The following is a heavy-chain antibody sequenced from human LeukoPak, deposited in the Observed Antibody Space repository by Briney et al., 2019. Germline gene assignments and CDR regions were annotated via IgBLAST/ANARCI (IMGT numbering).Heavy chain of an antibody. Sequence: ASVKVSCKASGYTFTGYYMHWVRQAPGQGLEWMGWINPNSGGTNYAQKFQGRVTMTRDTSISTAYMELSRLRSDDTAVYYCARGAVGIWFVESVSRSGMDVWGQGTTVTVSS. CDR3: ARGAVGIWFVESVSRSGMDV. CDR1: GYTFTGYY. V-gene: IGHV1-2*02. J-gene: IGHJ6*02. CDR2: INPNSGGT. D-gene: IGHD3-10*01.